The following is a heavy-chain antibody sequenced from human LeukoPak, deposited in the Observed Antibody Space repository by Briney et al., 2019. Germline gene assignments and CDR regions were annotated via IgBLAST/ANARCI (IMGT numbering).Heavy chain of an antibody. CDR2: MNPNSGIT. J-gene: IGHJ4*02. V-gene: IGHV1-8*01. CDR1: GYTFISYD. D-gene: IGHD3-22*01. CDR3: ARGLYYYDSNGRAPYDH. Sequence: ASVKVSCKSSGYTFISYDINWVRQATGQGLEWMGWMNPNSGITGYAQKFQGRVSMTRNTSISTAYMELSSLRSEDTAVYYCARGLYYYDSNGRAPYDHCGQGTLVTVSS.